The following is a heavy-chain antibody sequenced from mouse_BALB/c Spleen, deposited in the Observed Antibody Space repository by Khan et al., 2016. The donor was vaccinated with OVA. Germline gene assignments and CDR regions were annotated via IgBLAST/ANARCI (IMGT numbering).Heavy chain of an antibody. D-gene: IGHD3-3*01. J-gene: IGHJ3*01. CDR1: GYSITSGYY. CDR2: KVYDGTN. Sequence: EVQLQESGPGLVKPSQSLSLTCSVTGYSITSGYYWNWIRQFPGNKLEWMGYKVYDGTNNYNPSLKNRISINRDTPMNQFFPQLNSVPTEDTATYDWARGGRWLTHWGHGTLVTVSA. V-gene: IGHV3-6*02. CDR3: ARGGRWLTH.